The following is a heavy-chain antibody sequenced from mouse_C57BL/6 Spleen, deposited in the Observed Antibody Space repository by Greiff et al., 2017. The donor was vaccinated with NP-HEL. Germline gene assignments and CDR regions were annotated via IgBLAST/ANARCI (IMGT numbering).Heavy chain of an antibody. CDR3: TRDRVPPYYYAMDY. J-gene: IGHJ4*01. V-gene: IGHV5-9-1*02. CDR1: GFTFSSYA. Sequence: EVKLMESGEGLVKPGGSLKLSCAASGFTFSSYAMSWVRQTPEKRLEWVAYISSGGDYIYYADTVKGRFTISRDNARNTLYLQMSRLKSEDTAMYYCTRDRVPPYYYAMDYWGQGTSVTVSS. CDR2: ISSGGDYI. D-gene: IGHD2-14*01.